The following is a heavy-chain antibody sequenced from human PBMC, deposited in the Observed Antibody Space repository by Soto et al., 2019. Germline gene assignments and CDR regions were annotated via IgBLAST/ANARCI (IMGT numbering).Heavy chain of an antibody. J-gene: IGHJ3*02. Sequence: SETLSLTCTVSGGSISSYYWSWIRQPPGKGLEWIGYIYYSGSTNYNPSLKSRVTISVDTSKNQFSLKLSSVTAADTAVYYCARDRRGAFDIWGQGTMVTVSS. CDR3: ARDRRGAFDI. CDR1: GGSISSYY. CDR2: IYYSGST. V-gene: IGHV4-59*01.